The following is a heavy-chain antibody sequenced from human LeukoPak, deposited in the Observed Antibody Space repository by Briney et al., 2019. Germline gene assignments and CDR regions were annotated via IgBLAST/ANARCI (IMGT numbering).Heavy chain of an antibody. V-gene: IGHV3-30*18. Sequence: PGRSLRLSCAASGFTSSSYGMHWVRQAPGKGLEWVAVISYDGSNKYYADSVKGRFTISRDNSKNTLYLQMNSLRAEDTAVYYCAKAGDSYGYEGFDYWGQGTLVTVSS. CDR3: AKAGDSYGYEGFDY. J-gene: IGHJ4*02. D-gene: IGHD5-18*01. CDR1: GFTSSSYG. CDR2: ISYDGSNK.